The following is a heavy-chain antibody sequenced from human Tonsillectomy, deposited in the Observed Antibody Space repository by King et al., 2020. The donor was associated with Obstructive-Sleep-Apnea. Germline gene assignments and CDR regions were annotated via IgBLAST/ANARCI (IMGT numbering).Heavy chain of an antibody. CDR2: IRSKTYGGAN. Sequence: DVQLVDSGGGLVQPGRSLRLSCTASGFTFGEYAMSWFRQAPGKGLEWVGLIRSKTYGGANEYAASVKGRFSISRADSKSIAYLQMNSLKTEDTAMYYCTRDNGDYSDYWGQGTLVTVSS. CDR1: GFTFGEYA. D-gene: IGHD4-17*01. CDR3: TRDNGDYSDY. J-gene: IGHJ4*02. V-gene: IGHV3-49*03.